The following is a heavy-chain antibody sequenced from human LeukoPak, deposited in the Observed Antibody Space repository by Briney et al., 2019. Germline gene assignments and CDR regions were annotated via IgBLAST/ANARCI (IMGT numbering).Heavy chain of an antibody. V-gene: IGHV3-30*18. Sequence: GGSLRLSCAASGFTFSSYGMHWVRQAPSKGLEWVAVISYDGSNKYYADSVKGRFTISRDNSKNTLYLQMNSLRAEDTAVYYCAKDGGCSSTSCYSPYYFDYWGQGTLVTVSS. CDR2: ISYDGSNK. J-gene: IGHJ4*02. CDR1: GFTFSSYG. CDR3: AKDGGCSSTSCYSPYYFDY. D-gene: IGHD2-2*01.